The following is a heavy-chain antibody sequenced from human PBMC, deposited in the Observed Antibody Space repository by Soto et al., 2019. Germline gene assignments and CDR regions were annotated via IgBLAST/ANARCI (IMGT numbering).Heavy chain of an antibody. V-gene: IGHV1-3*01. CDR3: ARLRTTGYDILTGNPIGFDP. D-gene: IGHD3-9*01. J-gene: IGHJ5*02. Sequence: ASVKVSCKASGYTFTSYAMHWVRQAPGQGLEWMGWINAGNGNTKYSQKFQGRVTITRDTSASTAYMELSSLRSEDTAVCYCARLRTTGYDILTGNPIGFDPWGQGTLVTVSS. CDR1: GYTFTSYA. CDR2: INAGNGNT.